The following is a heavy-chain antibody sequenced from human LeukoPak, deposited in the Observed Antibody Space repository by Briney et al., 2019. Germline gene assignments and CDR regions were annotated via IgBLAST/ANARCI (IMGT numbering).Heavy chain of an antibody. Sequence: ASVKVSCKASGYTFTGCYMHWVRQAPGQGLEWMGWINPNSGGTKYAQKFQDRVTMTRDTSISTAYMELSRLRSEDTAVYYCARDPCGEDWFDPWGQGTLVTVSS. V-gene: IGHV1-2*02. D-gene: IGHD2-21*01. CDR3: ARDPCGEDWFDP. J-gene: IGHJ5*02. CDR2: INPNSGGT. CDR1: GYTFTGCY.